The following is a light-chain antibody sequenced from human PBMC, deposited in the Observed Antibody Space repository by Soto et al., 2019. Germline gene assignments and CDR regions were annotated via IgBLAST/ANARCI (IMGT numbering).Light chain of an antibody. J-gene: IGKJ1*01. CDR3: LQDYNYPQT. CDR1: QDISNY. Sequence: DNEKSEYLSSLPATVGDRVTITCQASQDISNYLNWYQQKPGKAPRLLIYAATSLQSGVPSRFSGGGSGADFTLTVSSLQPEDFATYYCLQDYNYPQTFGQGTKVDNK. CDR2: AAT. V-gene: IGKV1-39*01.